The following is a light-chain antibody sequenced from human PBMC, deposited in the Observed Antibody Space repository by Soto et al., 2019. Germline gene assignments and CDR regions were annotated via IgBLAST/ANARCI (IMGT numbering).Light chain of an antibody. Sequence: DIQMSHSPFTLSASVGDRDTITFRASQSSSSWLAWYKQKPGKAPKLLIYDAFRWESGVRSRFSGSGSGTEFTLTISRLQPDDFATYYCQQYNSYWTFGQGTKVDIK. J-gene: IGKJ1*01. V-gene: IGKV1-5*01. CDR2: DAF. CDR3: QQYNSYWT. CDR1: QSSSSW.